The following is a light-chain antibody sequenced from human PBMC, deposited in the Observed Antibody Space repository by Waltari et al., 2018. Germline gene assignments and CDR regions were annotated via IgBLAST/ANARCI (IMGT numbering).Light chain of an antibody. Sequence: DIQMTQSPSSLSASVGDRVTITCRASQSIYRYLHWYQQKPGKAPKLLIYAASTLQSGVPSRFSGGGSGTDYSLSTTSLQPEDLATYFCLQTYSAPWTFGRGTKVEIK. V-gene: IGKV1-39*01. CDR1: QSIYRY. J-gene: IGKJ1*01. CDR3: LQTYSAPWT. CDR2: AAS.